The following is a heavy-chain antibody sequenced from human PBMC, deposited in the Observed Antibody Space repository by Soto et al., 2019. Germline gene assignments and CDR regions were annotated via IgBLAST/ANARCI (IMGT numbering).Heavy chain of an antibody. J-gene: IGHJ4*02. Sequence: EVHLVESGGGLIQPGRSLRLSCTPSGFTFPDYGVSLFRQAHGKGLEWLGFIRSRPYGGTTEYAASVEGRFTISRDNSEGIAYLQMNSLKTEDTAVYYCAKKFDYGDYPFYFDYWGQGTMVTVSS. CDR1: GFTFPDYG. D-gene: IGHD4-17*01. V-gene: IGHV3-49*03. CDR2: IRSRPYGGTT. CDR3: AKKFDYGDYPFYFDY.